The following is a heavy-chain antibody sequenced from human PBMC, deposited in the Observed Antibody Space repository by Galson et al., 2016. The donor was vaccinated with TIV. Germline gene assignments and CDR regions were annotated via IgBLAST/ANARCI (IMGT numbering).Heavy chain of an antibody. D-gene: IGHD3-3*01. CDR2: MYYSGRT. Sequence: ETLSLTCSVSGDSISSYYWSWIRQPPRTGLEWIGCMYYSGRTNFYNPSLKSRVTISVDASTNQFSLKLSSVHAADTAVYYCAGSGTVFGLIKNWFDPWGQGTLVTVSS. V-gene: IGHV4-59*12. J-gene: IGHJ5*02. CDR1: GDSISSYY. CDR3: AGSGTVFGLIKNWFDP.